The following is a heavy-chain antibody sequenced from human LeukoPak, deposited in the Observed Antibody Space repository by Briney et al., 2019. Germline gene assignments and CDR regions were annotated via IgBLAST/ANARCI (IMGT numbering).Heavy chain of an antibody. J-gene: IGHJ1*01. D-gene: IGHD3-3*01. Sequence: ASVKVSCKASGYTFTSYGIIWVRQAPGQGLEWMGGIRTYDDNANYAERLQGRVTMTTDTSTSTAYMELRSLRSDDTAVYYCARDRRLRFLEWSSIGYFQHWGQGTLVTVSS. CDR2: IRTYDDNA. V-gene: IGHV1-18*01. CDR3: ARDRRLRFLEWSSIGYFQH. CDR1: GYTFTSYG.